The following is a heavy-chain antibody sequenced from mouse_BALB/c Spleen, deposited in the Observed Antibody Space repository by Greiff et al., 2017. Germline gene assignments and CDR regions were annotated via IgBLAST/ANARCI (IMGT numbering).Heavy chain of an antibody. Sequence: EVQVVESGGGLVQPGGSMKLSCVASGFTFSNYWMNWVRQSPEKGLEWVAEIRLKSNNYATHYAESVKGRFTISRDDSKSSVYLQMNNLRAEDTGIYYCTREGLTWFAYWGQGTLVTVSA. CDR3: TREGLTWFAY. V-gene: IGHV6-6*02. D-gene: IGHD2-2*01. CDR1: GFTFSNYW. J-gene: IGHJ3*01. CDR2: IRLKSNNYAT.